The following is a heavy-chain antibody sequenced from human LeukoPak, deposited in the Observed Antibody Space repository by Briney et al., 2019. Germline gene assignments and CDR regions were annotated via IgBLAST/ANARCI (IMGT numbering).Heavy chain of an antibody. CDR3: AIVYAPYRSNHFDY. J-gene: IGHJ4*02. CDR1: GGSTSSYY. V-gene: IGHV4-59*01. CDR2: IYYSGSP. D-gene: IGHD6-13*01. Sequence: SETLSLTCTVSGGSTSSYYWSWSRHPPGGGRGWIGYIYYSGSPNYNRSLKSRVTISVDTSKNQFSLKLSSVTAADSAVYYCAIVYAPYRSNHFDYWGQGTLVTVSS.